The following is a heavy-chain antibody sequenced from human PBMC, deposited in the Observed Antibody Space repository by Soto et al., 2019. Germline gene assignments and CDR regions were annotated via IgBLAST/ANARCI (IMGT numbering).Heavy chain of an antibody. CDR3: ARDATYRDSSFYYDVFDI. CDR2: IRRDGGEE. V-gene: IGHV3-7*05. Sequence: DVQLLESGGCLVQPGGSLSLSCAASGFTCSYYWMTWVRQAPGKGLEWVANIRRDGGEEHDVDSVKGRFSVSRDNAKESLYLQMNSLRIEDTAVYYCARDATYRDSSFYYDVFDIWGQGTRVSVSS. CDR1: GFTCSYYW. J-gene: IGHJ3*02. D-gene: IGHD3-22*01.